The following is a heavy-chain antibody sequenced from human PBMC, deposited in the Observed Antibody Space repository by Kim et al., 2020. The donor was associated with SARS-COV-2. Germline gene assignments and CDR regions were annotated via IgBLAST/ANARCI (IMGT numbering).Heavy chain of an antibody. V-gene: IGHV3-64*03. J-gene: IGHJ4*01. CDR3: VKDLDIVVVPGAFDS. Sequence: GGSLRLSCLASGFTFSSYVMHWVRQAPGKGLEYVSGISNKGGNIGYADSVKGRFTISRDNSKNTLYLQMSSLRADDTAVYYCVKDLDIVVVPGAFDSWGHGTLVTVSS. CDR1: GFTFSSYV. D-gene: IGHD2-2*03. CDR2: ISNKGGNI.